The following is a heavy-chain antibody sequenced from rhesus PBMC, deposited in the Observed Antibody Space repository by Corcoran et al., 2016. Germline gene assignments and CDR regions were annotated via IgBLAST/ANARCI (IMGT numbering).Heavy chain of an antibody. Sequence: QVTLKESGPALVKPTQTLTLTCPFSGFSLSTSGMGVGWIRQPSRNTLEWLAPIYWDDNKRYNTSLKSRLTISKDTSKNQVVLTMTNMDPVDTATYYCARRVVGAILDDAFDFWGQGLMVTVSS. D-gene: IGHD1-44*02. CDR2: IYWDDNK. CDR3: ARRVVGAILDDAFDF. V-gene: IGHV2-1*01. CDR1: GFSLSTSGMG. J-gene: IGHJ3*01.